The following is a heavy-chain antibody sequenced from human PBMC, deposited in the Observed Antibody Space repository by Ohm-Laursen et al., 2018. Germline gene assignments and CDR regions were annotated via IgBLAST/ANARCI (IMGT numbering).Heavy chain of an antibody. CDR3: ASFRSIPAAPSGPQELELRYYYYGMDV. V-gene: IGHV1-69*04. CDR1: GGPFSTSA. Sequence: SVKVSCKASGGPFSTSAISWVRQAPGQGLEWMGRNIPFLDIVDYAQKFQSKITITADKSTSTAYLELSRLRSDDTAVYYCASFRSIPAAPSGPQELELRYYYYGMDVWGQGTTVTVSS. CDR2: NIPFLDIV. D-gene: IGHD1-7*01. J-gene: IGHJ6*02.